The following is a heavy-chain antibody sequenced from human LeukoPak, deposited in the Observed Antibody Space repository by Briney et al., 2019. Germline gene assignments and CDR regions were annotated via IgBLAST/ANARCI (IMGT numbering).Heavy chain of an antibody. CDR2: IYYSGST. Sequence: SETLSLTCTVSGGSISSSSYYWGWIRQPPGKGLEWIGSIYYSGSTNYNPSLKSRVTISVDTSKNQFSLKLSSVTAADTAVYYCARAGDKLYCSGGSCLGYAFDIWGQGTMVTVSS. D-gene: IGHD2-15*01. CDR3: ARAGDKLYCSGGSCLGYAFDI. J-gene: IGHJ3*02. CDR1: GGSISSSSYY. V-gene: IGHV4-39*07.